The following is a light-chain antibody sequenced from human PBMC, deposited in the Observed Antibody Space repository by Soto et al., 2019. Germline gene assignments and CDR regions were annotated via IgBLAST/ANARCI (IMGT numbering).Light chain of an antibody. CDR2: GAS. J-gene: IGKJ1*01. Sequence: EIVMTQSPATLSVSPGERATLSCRASQSVSSNLAWYQQKPAQAPRLLIYGASTRATGIPARFSGSESGTEFTLTISSLQSEDFAVYYCQQYNNWPLWTFGQGTKVEIK. V-gene: IGKV3-15*01. CDR1: QSVSSN. CDR3: QQYNNWPLWT.